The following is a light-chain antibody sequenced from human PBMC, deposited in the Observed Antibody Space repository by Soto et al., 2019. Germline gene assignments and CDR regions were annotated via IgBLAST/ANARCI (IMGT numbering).Light chain of an antibody. V-gene: IGLV2-14*01. CDR3: SSYKSSSTYV. CDR1: SSDVGGYNY. CDR2: EVS. J-gene: IGLJ1*01. Sequence: QSVLTQPASVSGSPGQSITISCTGTSSDVGGYNYVSWYQQHPGKAPKLMIYEVSNRPSGVSFRFSASKSGNTASLTISGLQAEDEADYYCSSYKSSSTYVFGTGTKVTVL.